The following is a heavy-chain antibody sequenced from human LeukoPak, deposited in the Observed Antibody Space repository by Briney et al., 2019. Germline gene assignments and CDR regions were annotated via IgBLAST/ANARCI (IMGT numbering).Heavy chain of an antibody. Sequence: PSETLSLTCSVSGDSISNFYWSWIRQPPGKGLEWIGYIDYSGSTSYNPSLKSRVTISIDTSKNQFSLRLNSVTAADTAVYFCARGLSPTRRASDYWGQGTLVTVSS. J-gene: IGHJ4*02. V-gene: IGHV4-59*01. CDR3: ARGLSPTRRASDY. CDR1: GDSISNFY. D-gene: IGHD2-2*01. CDR2: IDYSGST.